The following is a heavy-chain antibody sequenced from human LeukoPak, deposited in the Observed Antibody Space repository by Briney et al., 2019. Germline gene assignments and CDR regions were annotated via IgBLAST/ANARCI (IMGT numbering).Heavy chain of an antibody. Sequence: GGSLRLFCTASGLTFSSYSMNWAHQAPGEGLEWVSSISTSSSYIYYADSVKRRFTISRDNARNSLYLQMNTTRAEDTAVYYCAGKNGLDYWGQGTLVTVSS. CDR3: AGKNGLDY. V-gene: IGHV3-21*01. J-gene: IGHJ4*02. CDR2: ISTSSSYI. CDR1: GLTFSSYS.